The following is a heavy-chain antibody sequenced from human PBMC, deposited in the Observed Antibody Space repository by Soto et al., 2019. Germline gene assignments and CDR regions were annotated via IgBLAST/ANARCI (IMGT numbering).Heavy chain of an antibody. CDR1: GFTFSSYS. CDR3: ARDEYYYDSSGYLTYCYYYYGMDV. V-gene: IGHV3-21*01. CDR2: ISSSSSYI. J-gene: IGHJ6*02. D-gene: IGHD3-22*01. Sequence: GGSLRLSCAASGFTFSSYSMNWVRQAPGKGLEWVSSISSSSSYIYYADSVKGRFTISRDNAKNSLYLQMNSLRAEDTAVYYCARDEYYYDSSGYLTYCYYYYGMDVWGQGTTVTVSS.